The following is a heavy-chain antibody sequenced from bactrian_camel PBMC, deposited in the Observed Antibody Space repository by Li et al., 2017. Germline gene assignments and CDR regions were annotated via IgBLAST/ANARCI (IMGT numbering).Heavy chain of an antibody. V-gene: IGHV3S53*01. CDR2: VDSGGIT. D-gene: IGHD7*01. Sequence: HVQLVESGGGSAQAGGSLRLSCTATGYTRSNYRIAWFRQAPGKGREGIAAVDSGGITTYSDSVKDRFTISVDNPMNTVYLQMNSLKPEDTAMYYCAAADFNPDSWNRIWGHFDSGYWGHGTQVT. CDR3: AAADFNPDSWNRIWGHFDSGY. J-gene: IGHJ6*01. CDR1: GYTRSNYR.